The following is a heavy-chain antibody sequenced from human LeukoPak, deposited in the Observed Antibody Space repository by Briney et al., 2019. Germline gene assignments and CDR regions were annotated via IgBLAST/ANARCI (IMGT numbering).Heavy chain of an antibody. CDR1: GFTFSDYY. CDR2: ISSSGSTI. Sequence: GESLRLSCAASGFTFSDYYMSWIRQAPGKGLEWVSYISSSGSTIYYADSVKGRFTISRDNAKNSLYLQMNSLRAEDTAVYYCARVNCGGDCPVDYWGQGTLVTVSS. D-gene: IGHD2-21*02. CDR3: ARVNCGGDCPVDY. V-gene: IGHV3-11*01. J-gene: IGHJ4*02.